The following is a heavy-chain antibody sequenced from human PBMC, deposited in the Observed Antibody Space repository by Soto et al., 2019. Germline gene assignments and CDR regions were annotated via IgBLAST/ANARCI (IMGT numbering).Heavy chain of an antibody. CDR3: ARAGGPLDWYFDL. D-gene: IGHD3-10*01. CDR1: GGTFSSYT. CDR2: IIPILGIA. Sequence: QVQLVQSGAEVEKPGSSVKFSCKASGGTFSSYTISWVRQALGQGLEWMGRIIPILGIANYAQKFQGRVTITADKSTSTAYMELSSLRSDDTAVYYCARAGGPLDWYFDLWGRGTLVTVSS. V-gene: IGHV1-69*02. J-gene: IGHJ2*01.